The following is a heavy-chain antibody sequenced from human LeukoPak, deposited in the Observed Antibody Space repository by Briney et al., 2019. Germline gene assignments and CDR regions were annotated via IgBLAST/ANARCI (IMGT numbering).Heavy chain of an antibody. CDR2: IYHSGRT. CDR3: ARDLAARQPMFDP. V-gene: IGHV4-38-2*02. D-gene: IGHD6-6*01. J-gene: IGHJ5*02. Sequence: SDTLSLTCTVSGHSISSGYYWGWIRPPPGKGLEWIGSIYHSGRTYYNPSLKSRVTISVDTSKNQSSLKLSSVPAADTAVYYCARDLAARQPMFDPWGQGTLVTVSS. CDR1: GHSISSGYY.